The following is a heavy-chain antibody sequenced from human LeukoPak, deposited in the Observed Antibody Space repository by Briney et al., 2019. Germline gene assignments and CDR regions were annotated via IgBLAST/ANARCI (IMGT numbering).Heavy chain of an antibody. CDR3: ARGAGSGTYYNLDY. J-gene: IGHJ4*02. Sequence: SETLSLTCTVSGGSISSGGYYWSWIRQPPGKGLEWIGYIYHSGSTYYNPSLKSRVTISVDRSKNQFSLKLSSVTAADTAVYYCARGAGSGTYYNLDYWGQGTLVTVSS. CDR1: GGSISSGGYY. CDR2: IYHSGST. D-gene: IGHD3-10*01. V-gene: IGHV4-30-2*01.